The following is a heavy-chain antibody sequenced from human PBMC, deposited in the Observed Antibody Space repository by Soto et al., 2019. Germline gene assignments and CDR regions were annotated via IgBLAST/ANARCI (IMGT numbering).Heavy chain of an antibody. Sequence: AMHWVRQAPGKGLEWVAVISYDGSNKYYADSVKGRFTISRDNSKNTLYLQMNSLRAEDTAVYYCARDLEQWLAKESYWGQGTLVTVSS. CDR2: ISYDGSNK. V-gene: IGHV3-30-3*01. CDR1: A. J-gene: IGHJ4*02. CDR3: ARDLEQWLAKESY. D-gene: IGHD6-19*01.